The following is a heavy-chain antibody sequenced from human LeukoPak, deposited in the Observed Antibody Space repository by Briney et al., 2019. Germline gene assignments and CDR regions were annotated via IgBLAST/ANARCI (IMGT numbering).Heavy chain of an antibody. CDR3: VRAGYTSGWFLDD. V-gene: IGHV3-64*02. CDR1: GFSFRSYA. CDR2: INTDEDST. J-gene: IGHJ4*02. D-gene: IGHD6-19*01. Sequence: GGSLRLSCAASGFSFRSYAFHWVRQAPGKGLEYVSAINTDEDSTYYAESVRGRFTISRDNSRNTLYLQMGTLTIEDTAVYYCVRAGYTSGWFLDDWGQGTLVTVSS.